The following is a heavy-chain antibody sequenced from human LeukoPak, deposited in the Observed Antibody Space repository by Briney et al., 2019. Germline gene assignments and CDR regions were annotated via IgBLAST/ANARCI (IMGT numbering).Heavy chain of an antibody. CDR1: GVSFSGYY. CDR2: INHSGST. J-gene: IGHJ4*02. CDR3: ARGNRPDIVVVTDHLDY. D-gene: IGHD2-21*02. Sequence: SETLSLTCAVYGVSFSGYYWRWIGQPPGKGLEWIGEINHSGSTNYNPSLKSRVTISVDTSKNQFSLKLSSVTAADTAVYYCARGNRPDIVVVTDHLDYWGQGTLVTVSS. V-gene: IGHV4-34*01.